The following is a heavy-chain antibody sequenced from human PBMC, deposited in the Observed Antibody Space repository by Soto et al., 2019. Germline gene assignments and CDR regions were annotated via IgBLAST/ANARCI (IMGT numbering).Heavy chain of an antibody. J-gene: IGHJ4*02. CDR2: IGTAGDT. CDR3: ARGQKGDYGDYSFDY. D-gene: IGHD4-17*01. CDR1: GFTFSSYD. V-gene: IGHV3-13*01. Sequence: GGSLRLSCAASGFTFSSYDMHWVRQATGKGLEWVSAIGTAGDTYYPGSVKGRFTISRENAKNSLYLQMNSLRAGDTAVYYCARGQKGDYGDYSFDYWGQGTLVTVSS.